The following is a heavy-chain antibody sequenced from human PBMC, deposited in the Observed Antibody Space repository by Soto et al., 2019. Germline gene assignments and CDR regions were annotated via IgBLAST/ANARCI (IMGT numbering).Heavy chain of an antibody. CDR1: GFTFSTYA. CDR2: ISGSGGSI. V-gene: IGHV3-23*01. CDR3: VKGYWKGDV. Sequence: EVQLLESGGGLVQPGGSLRLSCAASGFTFSTYAMNWVRQAPGNGLEWVSAISGSGGSIHYADSVKGRFTISRDNSKNTPYLQMNSRRDKDTAVYHCVKGYWKGDVWGQGTTVTVSS. D-gene: IGHD1-1*01. J-gene: IGHJ6*02.